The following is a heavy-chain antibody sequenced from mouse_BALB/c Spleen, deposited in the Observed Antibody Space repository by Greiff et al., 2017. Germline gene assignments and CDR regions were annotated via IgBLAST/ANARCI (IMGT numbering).Heavy chain of an antibody. D-gene: IGHD2-14*01. CDR2: INSNGGST. V-gene: IGHV5-6-3*01. CDR3: ARDGGYRYDYYAMDY. J-gene: IGHJ4*01. Sequence: EVHLVESGGGLVQPGGSRKLSCAASGFTFSSYGMSWVRQTPDKRLELVATINSNGGSTYYPDSVKGRFTISRDNAKNTLYLQMSSLKSEDTAMYYCARDGGYRYDYYAMDYWGQGTSVTVSS. CDR1: GFTFSSYG.